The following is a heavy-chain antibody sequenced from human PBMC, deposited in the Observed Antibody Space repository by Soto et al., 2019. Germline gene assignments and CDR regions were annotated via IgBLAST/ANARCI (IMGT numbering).Heavy chain of an antibody. CDR3: ARDPFGETQPYYFDY. CDR1: GFTFSSYT. Sequence: EVQLVESGGGLVQPGGSLRLSCAASGFTFSSYTMNWVRQAPGKGLEWVSYISSSSSTIYYADSVRGRFTISRDNAKNSLYLQMNSLRDEDTAVYYCARDPFGETQPYYFDYGGQGTLVTVSS. V-gene: IGHV3-48*02. J-gene: IGHJ4*02. D-gene: IGHD3-10*01. CDR2: ISSSSSTI.